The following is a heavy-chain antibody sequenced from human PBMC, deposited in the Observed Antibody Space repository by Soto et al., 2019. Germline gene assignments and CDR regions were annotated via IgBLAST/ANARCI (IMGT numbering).Heavy chain of an antibody. D-gene: IGHD3-3*02. V-gene: IGHV4-39*01. J-gene: IGHJ5*02. CDR3: ARHSLALRKNNWFDP. Sequence: DTLSLTCTVSGDSIISSDFYWGWVRRPPGKGLEWIGSIFYLGSSYYNPSLKSRVTMSVDTSKNQFSLRLRSVTAADTALYFCARHSLALRKNNWFDPWGQGIMVTVYS. CDR1: GDSIISSDFY. CDR2: IFYLGSS.